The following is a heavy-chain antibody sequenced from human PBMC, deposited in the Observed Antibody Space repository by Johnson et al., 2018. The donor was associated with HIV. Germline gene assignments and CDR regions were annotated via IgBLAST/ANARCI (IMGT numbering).Heavy chain of an antibody. Sequence: EVHLVESGGGLAKPAWSPRLSCAASQFAFSSYYMNCVRQAPGKGLEWVSAISGSGGSTYYADSVKGRFTISRDNSKNTLYLQMNILRAEDTAVYYCARGEEMATILIWGQGTMVTVSS. CDR2: ISGSGGST. D-gene: IGHD5-24*01. J-gene: IGHJ3*02. CDR1: QFAFSSYY. CDR3: ARGEEMATILI. V-gene: IGHV3-23*04.